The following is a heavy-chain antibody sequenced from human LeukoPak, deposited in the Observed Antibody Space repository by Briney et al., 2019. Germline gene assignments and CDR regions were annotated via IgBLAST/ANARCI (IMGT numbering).Heavy chain of an antibody. D-gene: IGHD4-23*01. V-gene: IGHV4-34*01. Sequence: SETLSLTCAVYGGSFSGYYWSWIRQPPGKGLEWIGEINHSGSTSYNPSLKSRVTISVDTSKNQFSLKLSSVTAADTAVYYCARHLSETTVVTPQYYFDYWGQGTLVTVSS. CDR1: GGSFSGYY. CDR2: INHSGST. J-gene: IGHJ4*02. CDR3: ARHLSETTVVTPQYYFDY.